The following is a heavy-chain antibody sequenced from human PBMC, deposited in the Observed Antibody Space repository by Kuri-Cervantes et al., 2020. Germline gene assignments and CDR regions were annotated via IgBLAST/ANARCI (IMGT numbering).Heavy chain of an antibody. D-gene: IGHD2-15*01. CDR3: ARDLVAAAFPFYYYYYGMDV. CDR2: SNAGNGNT. CDR1: GYTFTSYA. J-gene: IGHJ6*02. Sequence: ASVKVSCKASGYTFTSYAMHWVRQAPGQRLEWMGWSNAGNGNTKYSQEFQGRVTITRDTSASTAYMELSSLRSDDTAVYYCARDLVAAAFPFYYYYYGMDVWGQGTTVTVSS. V-gene: IGHV1-3*02.